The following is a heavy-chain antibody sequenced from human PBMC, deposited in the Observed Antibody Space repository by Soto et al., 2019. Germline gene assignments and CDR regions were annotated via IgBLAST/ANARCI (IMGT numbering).Heavy chain of an antibody. D-gene: IGHD2-15*01. V-gene: IGHV3-33*01. CDR3: ARGSHCNGGSCYLEQFNS. Sequence: GGYLRLSCASSGFTFSSYGMHWVRQAPGKGLEWVAVIWYDGSNKYYADSVKGRFTISRDNSKNTLYLQMNSLRAEDTAVYYCARGSHCNGGSCYLEQFNSWGQGSLVTGSS. CDR2: IWYDGSNK. J-gene: IGHJ5*01. CDR1: GFTFSSYG.